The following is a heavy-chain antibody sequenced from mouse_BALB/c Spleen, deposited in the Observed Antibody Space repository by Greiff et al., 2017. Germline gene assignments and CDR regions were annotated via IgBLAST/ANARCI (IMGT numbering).Heavy chain of an antibody. CDR3: ARGSLYGYYNYAMDY. Sequence: EVQLQQSGPGLVKPSQSLSLTCTVTGYSITSDYAWNWIRQFPGNKLEWMGYISYSGSTSYNPSLKSRISITRDTSKNQFFLQLNSVTTEDTATYYCARGSLYGYYNYAMDYWGQGTSVTVSS. D-gene: IGHD2-3*01. J-gene: IGHJ4*01. CDR2: ISYSGST. CDR1: GYSITSDYA. V-gene: IGHV3-2*02.